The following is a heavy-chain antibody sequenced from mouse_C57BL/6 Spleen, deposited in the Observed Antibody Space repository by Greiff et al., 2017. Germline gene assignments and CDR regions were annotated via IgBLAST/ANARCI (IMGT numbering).Heavy chain of an antibody. J-gene: IGHJ2*01. Sequence: QVHVKQPGAELVKPGASVKLSCKASGYTFTSYWMHWVKQRPGQGLEWIGMIHPNSGSTYYNEKFKSKATLTVDKSSSTADLQLSSLTSEDSAVYYCARGITTVVAPFDYWGQGTTLTVSS. CDR2: IHPNSGST. CDR3: ARGITTVVAPFDY. CDR1: GYTFTSYW. D-gene: IGHD1-1*01. V-gene: IGHV1-64*01.